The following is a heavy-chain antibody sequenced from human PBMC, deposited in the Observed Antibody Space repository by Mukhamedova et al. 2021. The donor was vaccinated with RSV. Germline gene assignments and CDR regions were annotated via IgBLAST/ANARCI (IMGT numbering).Heavy chain of an antibody. CDR2: LYNGGRT. D-gene: IGHD4-11*01. V-gene: IGHV3-53*01. Sequence: GLEWVSVLYNGGRTFYADSVQGRFTISRDNSKNTLYLQMNSLRVEDTAFYYCARGKTVGYSFDYLGQGDLVTVSS. CDR3: ARGKTVGYSFDY. J-gene: IGHJ4*02.